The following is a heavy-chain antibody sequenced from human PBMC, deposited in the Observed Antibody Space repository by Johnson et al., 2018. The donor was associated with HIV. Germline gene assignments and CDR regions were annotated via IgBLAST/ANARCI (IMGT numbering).Heavy chain of an antibody. CDR1: GFTFSDYY. J-gene: IGHJ3*02. D-gene: IGHD5-18*01. CDR2: ISSSGSTI. Sequence: QVQLVESGGGLVKPGGSLRLSCAASGFTFSDYYMSWIRQAPGKGLEWVSYISSSGSTIYYADSVKGRSTVSRDNAKNSVYLQMKSRRAEETAVYYCASTGIQLWFGTDAFDIWGQGTMVTVSS. CDR3: ASTGIQLWFGTDAFDI. V-gene: IGHV3-11*04.